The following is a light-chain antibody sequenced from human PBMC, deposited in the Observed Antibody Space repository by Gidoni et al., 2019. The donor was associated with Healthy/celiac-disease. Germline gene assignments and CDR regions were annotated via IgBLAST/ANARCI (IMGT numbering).Light chain of an antibody. CDR3: QQYNSYPYS. Sequence: DIQMTQPPSTPAAVGEDRVITSCLASQSISSLLAWYQQKPGKAPKLLFDKASSLESGVPSRFSGSGSGAEFTLTISRLQPDDFATYYCQQYNSYPYSFGQGTKLEIK. CDR2: KAS. V-gene: IGKV1-5*03. CDR1: QSISSL. J-gene: IGKJ2*03.